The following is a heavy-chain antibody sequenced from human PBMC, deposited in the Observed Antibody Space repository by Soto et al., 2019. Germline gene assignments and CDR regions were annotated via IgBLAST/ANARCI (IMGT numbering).Heavy chain of an antibody. Sequence: EVQLVESGGGLVKPGGSLRLSCAASGFTFSSYSMNWVRQAPGKGLEWVSSISSSSSYIYYADSVKGRFTISRDNAKNSLYLQMNSLRAEDTAVYYCARDLQSTIFGVVIIPTAGYWGQGTLVTVSS. CDR1: GFTFSSYS. D-gene: IGHD3-3*01. CDR3: ARDLQSTIFGVVIIPTAGY. J-gene: IGHJ4*02. V-gene: IGHV3-21*01. CDR2: ISSSSSYI.